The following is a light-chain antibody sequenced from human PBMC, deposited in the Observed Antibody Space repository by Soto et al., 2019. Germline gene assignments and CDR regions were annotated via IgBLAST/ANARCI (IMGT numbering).Light chain of an antibody. CDR3: QQYGNLPLT. V-gene: IGKV3-20*01. CDR2: SSS. J-gene: IGKJ4*01. CDR1: QTISGTY. Sequence: EIVLTQSPGTLSLSPGERATLSCRASQTISGTYLAWYQQKPGQAPRLLIYSSSSRAAGVSDRFSGSGSGTDFSLTISRLEPEDFAVYYCQQYGNLPLTFGGGTKVEIK.